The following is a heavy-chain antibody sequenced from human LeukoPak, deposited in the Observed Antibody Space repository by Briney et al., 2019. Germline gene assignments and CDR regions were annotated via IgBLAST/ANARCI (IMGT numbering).Heavy chain of an antibody. J-gene: IGHJ4*02. V-gene: IGHV3-53*01. D-gene: IGHD5-24*01. CDR3: ARALLVRNGYNYSPNYFDY. CDR1: GLTVNSNY. CDR2: IYSGGTT. Sequence: GGSLRLSCAASGLTVNSNYMNWVRQAPGKGLQWVSVIYSGGTTYYADSVKGRFTISRDNSRNTLYLQMNSLRAEDTAVYYCARALLVRNGYNYSPNYFDYWGQGTLVTVSS.